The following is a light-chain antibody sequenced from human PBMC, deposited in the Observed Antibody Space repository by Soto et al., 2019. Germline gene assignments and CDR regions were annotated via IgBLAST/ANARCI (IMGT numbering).Light chain of an antibody. CDR1: QGISSY. CDR2: AAS. J-gene: IGKJ4*01. CDR3: QHGYSTPLT. V-gene: IGKV1-39*01. Sequence: IQVTQSPSFLSASVGDRVTITCRASQGISSYLAWYQQKPGKAPNLLVYAASTLQSGVPSRFSGSGSGTDFTLTISSLQPEDFATYFCQHGYSTPLTFGGGTKVDIK.